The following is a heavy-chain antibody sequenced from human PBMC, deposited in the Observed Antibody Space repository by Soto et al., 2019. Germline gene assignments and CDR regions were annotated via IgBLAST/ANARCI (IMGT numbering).Heavy chain of an antibody. J-gene: IGHJ4*02. Sequence: PGGSLRLSCAASGFTFSSYAMSWVRQAPGKGLEWVSAISGSGGSTYYADSVKGRFTISRDNSKNTLYLQMNSLRAEDTAVYCCAKDRGARYSSGWDYWGQGTLVTVSS. D-gene: IGHD6-19*01. V-gene: IGHV3-23*01. CDR2: ISGSGGST. CDR3: AKDRGARYSSGWDY. CDR1: GFTFSSYA.